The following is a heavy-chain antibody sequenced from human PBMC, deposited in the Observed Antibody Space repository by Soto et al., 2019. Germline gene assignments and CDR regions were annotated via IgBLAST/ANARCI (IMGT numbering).Heavy chain of an antibody. Sequence: SETLSLTCAVYGGSFSGYYWSWIRQPPGKGLEWIGEINHSGSTNYNPSLKSRVTISVDTSKNQFSLKLSSVTAADTAVYYCARAKPPGGYIVVVPAALDAFDIWGQGTMVTVSS. CDR1: GGSFSGYY. CDR2: INHSGST. V-gene: IGHV4-34*01. J-gene: IGHJ3*02. CDR3: ARAKPPGGYIVVVPAALDAFDI. D-gene: IGHD2-2*01.